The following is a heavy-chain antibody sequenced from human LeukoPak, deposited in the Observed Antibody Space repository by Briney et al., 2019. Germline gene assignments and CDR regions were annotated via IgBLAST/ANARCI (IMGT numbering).Heavy chain of an antibody. CDR3: ARARLIIAVALN. J-gene: IGHJ1*01. D-gene: IGHD6-19*01. CDR1: GGTFSSYA. CDR2: IIPIFGTA. Sequence: SVNVSCKASGGTFSSYAISWVRQPPGHGLEWMGRIIPIFGTANYAQKFQDRVTITTDESTRTAYMELSSLRSEDTAVYYCARARLIIAVALNWGQGTLVTVSS. V-gene: IGHV1-69*05.